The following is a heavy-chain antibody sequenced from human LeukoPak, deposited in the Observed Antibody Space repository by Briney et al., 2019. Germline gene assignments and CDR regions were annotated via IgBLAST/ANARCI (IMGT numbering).Heavy chain of an antibody. CDR1: GYTFTSYG. CDR2: ISAYNGNT. J-gene: IGHJ4*02. CDR3: ARGRRVGIVAPVDY. V-gene: IGHV1-18*01. Sequence: GASVKVSCKASGYTFTSYGISWVRQAPGHGLEWMGWISAYNGNTNYAQKLQGRVTMTTDTYTSTAYMELRRLRSDDTAVYFCARGRRVGIVAPVDYWGQGTLVTVSS. D-gene: IGHD5-12*01.